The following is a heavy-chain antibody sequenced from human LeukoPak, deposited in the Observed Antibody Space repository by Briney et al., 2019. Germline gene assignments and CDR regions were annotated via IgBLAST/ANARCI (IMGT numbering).Heavy chain of an antibody. J-gene: IGHJ3*02. CDR3: ASGWLEQQLRGPPVRDAFDI. V-gene: IGHV3-21*01. Sequence: GGSLRLSCAASGFTFSSYSMNWVRQAPGKGLEWVSSISSSSSYIYYADSVKGRFTISRDNAKNSLYLQMNSLRAEDTAVYYCASGWLEQQLRGPPVRDAFDIWGQGTMVTVSS. CDR1: GFTFSSYS. D-gene: IGHD6-13*01. CDR2: ISSSSSYI.